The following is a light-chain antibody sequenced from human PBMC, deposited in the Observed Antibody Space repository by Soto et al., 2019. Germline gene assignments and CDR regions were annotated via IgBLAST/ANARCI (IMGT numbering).Light chain of an antibody. Sequence: EIEMTQSPGTLSVSPGERATLSCRASQSVSSNLVWYQQKPGQAPRLLIYDVSTRAPGIPARFSGSGSGTEFTLTISSLQSEDFAVYYCQQYAKWPPSTFGQGTKVDIK. J-gene: IGKJ1*01. V-gene: IGKV3D-15*01. CDR3: QQYAKWPPST. CDR1: QSVSSN. CDR2: DVS.